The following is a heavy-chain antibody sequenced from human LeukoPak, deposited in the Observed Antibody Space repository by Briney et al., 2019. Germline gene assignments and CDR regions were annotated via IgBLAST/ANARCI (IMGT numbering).Heavy chain of an antibody. Sequence: ASVKVSCKASGYTFAGYDINWVRQATGQGLEWMGWMNPNSGNTGYAQKFQGRVTMTRNTSISTAYMELSSLRSEDTAVYYCARVGYYYDSSGYYYGYWGQGTLVTVSS. CDR1: GYTFAGYD. V-gene: IGHV1-8*01. CDR2: MNPNSGNT. D-gene: IGHD3-22*01. CDR3: ARVGYYYDSSGYYYGY. J-gene: IGHJ4*02.